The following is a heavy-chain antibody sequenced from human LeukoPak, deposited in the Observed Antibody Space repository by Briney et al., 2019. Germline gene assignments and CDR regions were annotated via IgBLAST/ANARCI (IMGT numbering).Heavy chain of an antibody. J-gene: IGHJ4*02. CDR1: GYTFTSYD. CDR3: ARGDTLFGVVSIGGY. Sequence: ASVKVSCKASGYTFTSYDINWVRQATGQGLEWMGWMNPNSANTGYAQKFQGRVTITRNTSISAAYMELSSLRSEDTAVYYCARGDTLFGVVSIGGYWGQGTLVTVSS. D-gene: IGHD3-3*01. CDR2: MNPNSANT. V-gene: IGHV1-8*03.